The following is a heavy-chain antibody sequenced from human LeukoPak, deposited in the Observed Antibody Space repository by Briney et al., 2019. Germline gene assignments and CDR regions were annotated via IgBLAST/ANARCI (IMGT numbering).Heavy chain of an antibody. J-gene: IGHJ3*02. CDR3: AREEEGSYYHSLNAFDI. CDR2: IYYSGST. V-gene: IGHV4-39*07. CDR1: GGSISSSSYY. Sequence: SETLSLTCTVSGGSISSSSYYWGWIRQPPGKGLEWIGSIYYSGSTYYNPSLKSRVTISVDTSKNQFSLKLSSVTAADTAVYYCAREEEGSYYHSLNAFDIWGQGTMVTVSS. D-gene: IGHD1-26*01.